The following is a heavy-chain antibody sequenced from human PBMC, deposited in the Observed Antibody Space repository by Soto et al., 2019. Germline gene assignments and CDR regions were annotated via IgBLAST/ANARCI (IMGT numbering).Heavy chain of an antibody. CDR3: ARGNDLAARRYYYYYYGMDV. CDR1: GGSFSGYY. Sequence: QVQLQQWGAGLLKPSETLSLTCAVYGGSFSGYYWSWIRQPPGKGLEWIGEINHSGSTNYNPSLKSRVTISVDTSKNQFSLKLSSVTAADTAVYYCARGNDLAARRYYYYYYGMDVWGQGTTVTVSS. D-gene: IGHD6-6*01. V-gene: IGHV4-34*01. CDR2: INHSGST. J-gene: IGHJ6*02.